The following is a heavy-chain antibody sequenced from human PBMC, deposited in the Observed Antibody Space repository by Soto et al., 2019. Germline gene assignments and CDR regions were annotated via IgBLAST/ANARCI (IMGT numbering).Heavy chain of an antibody. CDR3: TTDRIDAFDI. CDR1: GFTFSNAW. CDR2: IKSKTDGGTT. J-gene: IGHJ3*02. V-gene: IGHV3-15*01. D-gene: IGHD2-15*01. Sequence: EVQLVESGGRLVKPGGSLRLSCAASGFTFSNAWMSWVRQAPGKALEWVGRIKSKTDGGTTDYVAPVKGRFTILTDDSKNTLYLKMNSLKTEDTAVYYCTTDRIDAFDIWGQGTMVTVSS.